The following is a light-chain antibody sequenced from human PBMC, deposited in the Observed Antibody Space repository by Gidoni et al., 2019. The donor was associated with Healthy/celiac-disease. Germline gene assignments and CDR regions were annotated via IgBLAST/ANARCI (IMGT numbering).Light chain of an antibody. J-gene: IGKJ1*01. Sequence: ILLTQSPGTLSLSPEERAPISCRASPLVSSSYLAWYHQNPGQAPRLLIYGASSRATGIPDRFSGSGSGTDFTLTISRLEPEDFAVYYCQQYGSSWTFGQGTKVEIK. CDR1: PLVSSSY. CDR2: GAS. V-gene: IGKV3-20*01. CDR3: QQYGSSWT.